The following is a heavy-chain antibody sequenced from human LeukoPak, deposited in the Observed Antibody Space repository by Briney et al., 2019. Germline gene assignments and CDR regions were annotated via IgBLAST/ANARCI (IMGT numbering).Heavy chain of an antibody. V-gene: IGHV1-46*01. CDR1: GYTFTSYY. CDR2: INPSSGST. Sequence: ASVKVSCKASGYTFTSYYMHWVRQAPGQGLEWMGIINPSSGSTNYAQKFQGRVTMTRDMSTSTVYMELSSLRSEDTAVYYCARFLGGDNDAFDIWVQGTMVGVSS. D-gene: IGHD2-21*02. J-gene: IGHJ3*02. CDR3: ARFLGGDNDAFDI.